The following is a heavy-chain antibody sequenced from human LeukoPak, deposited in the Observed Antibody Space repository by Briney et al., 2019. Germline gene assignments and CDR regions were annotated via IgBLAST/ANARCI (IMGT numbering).Heavy chain of an antibody. J-gene: IGHJ4*02. D-gene: IGHD6-19*01. CDR2: IIPIFGTA. CDR3: ARHSPRDSGWPFDS. CDR1: GGTFSSYA. V-gene: IGHV1-69*13. Sequence: ASVKVSCTASGGTFSSYAISWVRQAPGQGLEWMGGIIPIFGTANYAQKFQGRVTITADESTSTAYMELSSLRSEDTAVYYCARHSPRDSGWPFDSWGQGTLVTVPS.